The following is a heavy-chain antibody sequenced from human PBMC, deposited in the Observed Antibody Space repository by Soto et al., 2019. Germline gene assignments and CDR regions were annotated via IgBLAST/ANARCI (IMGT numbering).Heavy chain of an antibody. D-gene: IGHD5-18*01. CDR1: GYTFTNYG. Sequence: QVQLVQSGAEVREPGASVKVSCKASGYTFTNYGVSWVRQAPGQALEWMGWIGGYKGNTNYAQKLQGRVTLTTDTPTRTAYMELRSLRSDDTAVYYCAHNTFDTGMPSGYWGQGTLVTVSS. CDR3: AHNTFDTGMPSGY. J-gene: IGHJ4*02. V-gene: IGHV1-18*01. CDR2: IGGYKGNT.